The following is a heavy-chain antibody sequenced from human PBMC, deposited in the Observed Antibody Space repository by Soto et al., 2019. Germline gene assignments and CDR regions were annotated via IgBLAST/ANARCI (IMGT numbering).Heavy chain of an antibody. CDR1: GGTFSSYA. J-gene: IGHJ6*02. CDR3: ARRDYYGSGSYSQIYYYYGMDV. CDR2: IIPIFGTA. Sequence: SVKVSCKASGGTFSSYAFSWVRQAPGQGLEWMGGIIPIFGTANYAQKFQGRVTITADESTSTAYMELSSLRSEDTAVYYCARRDYYGSGSYSQIYYYYGMDVWGQGTTVPVSS. D-gene: IGHD3-10*01. V-gene: IGHV1-69*13.